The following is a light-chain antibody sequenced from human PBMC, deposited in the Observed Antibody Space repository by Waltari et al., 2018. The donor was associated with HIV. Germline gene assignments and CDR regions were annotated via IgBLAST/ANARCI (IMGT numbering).Light chain of an antibody. CDR1: SSNIGSNP. V-gene: IGLV1-44*01. CDR3: ATWDDSLNGWV. Sequence: QSVLTQPPSASGTPGQRVTISCSGSSSNIGSNPVSWYQQDPGTAPKVFIFSNDDQPPGGPSRFSGSKSGTSGSLASSGLQAEDEADYYCATWDDSLNGWVFGGGTKVTVL. J-gene: IGLJ3*02. CDR2: SND.